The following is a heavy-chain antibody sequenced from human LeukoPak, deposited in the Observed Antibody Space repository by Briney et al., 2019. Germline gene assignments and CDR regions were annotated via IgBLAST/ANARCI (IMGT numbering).Heavy chain of an antibody. CDR3: ASPEGSGNVVEDY. Sequence: GGSLRLSCAASGFTFSSYAMHWVRQAPGKGLEWVAVISYDGSNKYYADSVKGRFTISRDNAKNSLYLQMNSLRAEDTAVYYCASPEGSGNVVEDYWGQGTLVTVSS. CDR1: GFTFSSYA. V-gene: IGHV3-30*04. CDR2: ISYDGSNK. J-gene: IGHJ4*02. D-gene: IGHD3-10*01.